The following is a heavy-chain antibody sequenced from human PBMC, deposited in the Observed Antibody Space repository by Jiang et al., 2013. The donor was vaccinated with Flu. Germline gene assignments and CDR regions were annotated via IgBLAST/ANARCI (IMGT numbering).Heavy chain of an antibody. J-gene: IGHJ4*02. V-gene: IGHV1-69*01. D-gene: IGHD3-22*01. CDR1: GGTFSSYA. Sequence: VQLVESGAEVKKPGSSVKVSCKASGGTFSSYAISWVRQAPGEGLEWMGGIIPISGTAYYSQRFQGRVTVTADESTSTAYMELSSLRSEDTALYFCARSHTYYFETTGPFDYWGQGTLVTVSS. CDR3: ARSHTYYFETTGPFDY. CDR2: IIPISGTA.